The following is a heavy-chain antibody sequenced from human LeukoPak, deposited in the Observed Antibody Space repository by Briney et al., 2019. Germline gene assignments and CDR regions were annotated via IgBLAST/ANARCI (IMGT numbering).Heavy chain of an antibody. CDR2: ISGSGGST. CDR1: GFTFSSYA. D-gene: IGHD6-19*01. V-gene: IGHV3-23*01. CDR3: ARGAGYSSGWYPPDAFDI. J-gene: IGHJ3*02. Sequence: GGSLRLSCAASGFTFSSYAMSWVRQAPGKGLEWVSAISGSGGSTYYADSVKGRFTISRDNAKNSLYLQMNSLRAEDTALYHCARGAGYSSGWYPPDAFDIWGQGTMVTVSS.